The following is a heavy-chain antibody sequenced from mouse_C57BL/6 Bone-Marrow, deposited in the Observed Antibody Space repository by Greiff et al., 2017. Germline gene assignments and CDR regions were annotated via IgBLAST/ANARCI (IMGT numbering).Heavy chain of an antibody. CDR2: IDPENGDT. V-gene: IGHV14-4*01. CDR3: ARCCGSSYEAVDY. D-gene: IGHD1-1*01. J-gene: IGHJ4*01. CDR1: GFNIKDDY. Sequence: VQLQQSGAELVRPGASVKLSCTASGFNIKDDYMHWVKQRPEQGLEWIGWIDPENGDTEYAAKFQGKATITADKSSNTAYLQLRSLTSDDPAVYYCARCCGSSYEAVDYWGQGTSVTVSS.